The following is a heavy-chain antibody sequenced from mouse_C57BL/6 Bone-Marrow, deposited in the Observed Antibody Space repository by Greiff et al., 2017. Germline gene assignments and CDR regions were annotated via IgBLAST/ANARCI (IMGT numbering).Heavy chain of an antibody. V-gene: IGHV1-55*01. Sequence: QVQLQQPGAELVKPGASVKMSCKASGYTFTSYWITWVKQRPGQGLEWIGDIYPTSGRTNYNEKFKSKAILTVDTSSNTAYRRLSSLTSEDSAVFYCARSGPLGRSFDYWGQGTTLTVSS. J-gene: IGHJ2*01. D-gene: IGHD4-1*01. CDR3: ARSGPLGRSFDY. CDR2: IYPTSGRT. CDR1: GYTFTSYW.